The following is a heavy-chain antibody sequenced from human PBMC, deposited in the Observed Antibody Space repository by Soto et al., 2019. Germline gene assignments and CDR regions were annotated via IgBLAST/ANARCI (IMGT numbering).Heavy chain of an antibody. J-gene: IGHJ5*02. CDR2: ICYSGST. Sequence: SETLSLTCTVSGGSISSYYWSWIRQPPGKGLEWIGYICYSGSTNYNPSLKSRLTISVDTSKNQFSLKLSSVTAADTAVYYCARVSIFGVVSNSGPCGQGTLVVVSS. CDR1: GGSISSYY. D-gene: IGHD3-3*01. CDR3: ARVSIFGVVSNSGP. V-gene: IGHV4-59*01.